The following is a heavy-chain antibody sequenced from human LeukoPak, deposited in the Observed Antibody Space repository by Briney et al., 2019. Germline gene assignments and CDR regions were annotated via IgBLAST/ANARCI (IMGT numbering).Heavy chain of an antibody. Sequence: GRSLRLSCAASGFTFSSYSMNWVRQAPGKGLEWVSSISSSSSYIYYADSVKGRFTISRDNAKNSLYLQMNSLRAEDTAVYYCARDLGYDFRSGYFPSPYYYGMDVWGQGTTVTVSS. V-gene: IGHV3-21*01. D-gene: IGHD3-3*01. J-gene: IGHJ6*02. CDR1: GFTFSSYS. CDR3: ARDLGYDFRSGYFPSPYYYGMDV. CDR2: ISSSSSYI.